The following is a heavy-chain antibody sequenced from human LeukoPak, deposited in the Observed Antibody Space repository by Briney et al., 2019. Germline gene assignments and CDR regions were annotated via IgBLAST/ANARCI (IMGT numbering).Heavy chain of an antibody. D-gene: IGHD3-22*01. CDR2: INHSGST. J-gene: IGHJ4*02. Sequence: SETPSLTCAVYGGSFSGYYWSWIRQPPGKGLEWIGEINHSGSTNYNPSLKSRVTISVDMSKNQFSLKLSSVTAADTAVYYCAKDLPYYDGSGYYPYWGQGTLVTVSS. CDR1: GGSFSGYY. V-gene: IGHV4-34*01. CDR3: AKDLPYYDGSGYYPY.